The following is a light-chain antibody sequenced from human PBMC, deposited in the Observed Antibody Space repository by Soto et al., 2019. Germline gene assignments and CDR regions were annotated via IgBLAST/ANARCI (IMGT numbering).Light chain of an antibody. CDR3: QQYVSSPWA. CDR2: GAS. J-gene: IGKJ1*01. V-gene: IGKV3-20*01. CDR1: QSVSSSF. Sequence: EIVLAQSPGTLSLSPGESATLSCRASQSVSSSFLAWYQQKAGQAPRLLIYGASRRATGIPDRFSGSGSGTDFTLTISRLEPEDFAVYYCQQYVSSPWAVGQGTKVDSK.